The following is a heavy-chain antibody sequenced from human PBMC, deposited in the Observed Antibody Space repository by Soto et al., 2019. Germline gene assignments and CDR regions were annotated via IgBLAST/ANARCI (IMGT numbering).Heavy chain of an antibody. J-gene: IGHJ5*02. CDR1: GYTFTSYG. Sequence: ASVKVSCKASGYTFTSYGISWVRQAPGQGLEWMGWISAYNGNTNYAQKLQGRVTMTTDTSTSTAYMERRSLRSDDTAVYYCARDRGGSGSYNWFDPWGQGTLVTVSS. D-gene: IGHD3-10*01. V-gene: IGHV1-18*01. CDR3: ARDRGGSGSYNWFDP. CDR2: ISAYNGNT.